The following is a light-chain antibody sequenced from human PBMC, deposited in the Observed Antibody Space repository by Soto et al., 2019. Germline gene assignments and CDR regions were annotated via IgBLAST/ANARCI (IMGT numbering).Light chain of an antibody. CDR3: QQYDNCHPVYT. CDR1: QNIGNH. Sequence: EIVMTQSPATLSLSPGERATLSCRASQNIGNHLAWYQQRPGQAPRLLIYGASTRATGIPDRFSGSGSGTEFTLTISSLQSEDFSGYYCQQYDNCHPVYTFGQGTKLEIK. J-gene: IGKJ2*01. CDR2: GAS. V-gene: IGKV3-15*01.